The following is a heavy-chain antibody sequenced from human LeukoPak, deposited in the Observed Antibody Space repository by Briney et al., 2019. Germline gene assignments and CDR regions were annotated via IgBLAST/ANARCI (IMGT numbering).Heavy chain of an antibody. CDR1: GFTFSSYA. D-gene: IGHD3-9*01. J-gene: IGHJ4*02. CDR3: ASAYYDILTGYSLGAFDY. Sequence: GGSLRLSCSASGFTFSSYALHWVRQAPGKGLEYVSSISSSGGNTYYADSLKGRFTISRDNSKNTLYLQMNSLRAEDTAVYYCASAYYDILTGYSLGAFDYWGQGTLVTVSS. CDR2: ISSSGGNT. V-gene: IGHV3-64*04.